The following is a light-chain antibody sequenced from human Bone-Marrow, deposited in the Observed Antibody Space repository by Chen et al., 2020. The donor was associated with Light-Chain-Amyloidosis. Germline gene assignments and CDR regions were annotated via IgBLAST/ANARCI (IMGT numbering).Light chain of an antibody. V-gene: IGLV1-44*01. J-gene: IGLJ2*01. CDR3: AAWDGSLSGRVV. CDR2: YDN. Sequence: QSVLTQPPSASGAPGQRVTISCSGSSSNIGSNTVNWYQQLPGTVPKLLIYYDNQRPSGVPDRFSGSESGTSASLAIIGLQSEDEADYYCAAWDGSLSGRVVFGGGTKLTVL. CDR1: SSNIGSNT.